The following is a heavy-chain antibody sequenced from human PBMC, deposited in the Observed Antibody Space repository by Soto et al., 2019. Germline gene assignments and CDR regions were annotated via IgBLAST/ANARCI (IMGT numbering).Heavy chain of an antibody. CDR1: GGSISSGGYY. V-gene: IGHV4-61*08. Sequence: SETLSLTCAVSGGSISSGGYYWSWIRQPPGKGLEWIGYIYYSGDTNYNPSLKSRVTISVDTSKNQFSLKLSSVTAADTAVYYCARRYGGNFDFWGQGTLVTVSS. CDR2: IYYSGDT. CDR3: ARRYGGNFDF. J-gene: IGHJ4*02. D-gene: IGHD1-26*01.